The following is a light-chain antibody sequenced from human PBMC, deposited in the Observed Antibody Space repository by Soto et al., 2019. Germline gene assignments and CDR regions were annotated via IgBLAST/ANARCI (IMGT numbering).Light chain of an antibody. Sequence: EIVLTQSPDTLSLSPGERATLSCRASQSVRSNYLAWYQQKPGQAPRFLIYDASSRATGIPDRFSGSGSGTDFTLTISRLEPEDFAVYYCQQYGSSHLTCGGGTKVEIK. J-gene: IGKJ4*01. V-gene: IGKV3-20*01. CDR3: QQYGSSHLT. CDR1: QSVRSNY. CDR2: DAS.